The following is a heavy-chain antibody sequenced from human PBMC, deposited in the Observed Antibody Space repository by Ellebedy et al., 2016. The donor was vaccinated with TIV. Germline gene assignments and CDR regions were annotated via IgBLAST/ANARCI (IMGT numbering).Heavy chain of an antibody. CDR2: INDSGST. J-gene: IGHJ6*01. V-gene: IGHV4-34*01. D-gene: IGHD3-10*01. CDR3: ARVARWSYYYGMDV. Sequence: MPSETLSLTCVVDGGSFSDYYWSWIRQSPGKGLEWLGEINDSGSTTYNPYLRSRVSISVDTSKKQVSLNVTSVTAADTAVYYCARVARWSYYYGMDVWGQGATVTVSP. CDR1: GGSFSDYY.